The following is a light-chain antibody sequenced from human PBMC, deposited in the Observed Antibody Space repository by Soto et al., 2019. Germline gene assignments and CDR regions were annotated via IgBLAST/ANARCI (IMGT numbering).Light chain of an antibody. CDR3: QQRADWPVT. J-gene: IGKJ1*01. CDR1: RGSDTY. CDR2: EAS. V-gene: IGKV3-11*01. Sequence: EIVWTRCPAMLSLSPRALAALSCMASRGSDTYLDWYQQKRGQAPRLLIYEASNRATGIPARFSGSGSGTDFTLTISSLEPEDFALYYCQQRADWPVTLGQGTKV.